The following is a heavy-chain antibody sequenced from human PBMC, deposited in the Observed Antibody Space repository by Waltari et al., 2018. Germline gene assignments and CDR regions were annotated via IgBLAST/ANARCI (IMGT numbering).Heavy chain of an antibody. Sequence: QVRLQESGPGLVKPSETLSLTCSVSGGSVSSGSYFWSWIRQRPGQGLEWLGYIYYDGRTKYNSSLNSRLTISVDTSKNQFSLTLRSITAADTAVYYCARDSSIFGLDCWGRGTLVTVSS. D-gene: IGHD3-3*02. CDR1: GGSVSSGSYF. CDR3: ARDSSIFGLDC. J-gene: IGHJ4*02. CDR2: IYYDGRT. V-gene: IGHV4-61*01.